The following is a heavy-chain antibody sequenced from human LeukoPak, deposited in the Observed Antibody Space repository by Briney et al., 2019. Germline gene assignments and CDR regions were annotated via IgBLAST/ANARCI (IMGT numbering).Heavy chain of an antibody. CDR3: ARDCWDYGSGSYCGIDY. J-gene: IGHJ4*02. V-gene: IGHV3-21*03. CDR1: GFTFSSYN. CDR2: ITSSSNYI. Sequence: PGGSLRLSCAASGFTFSSYNMNWVRPAPGKGLEWVSSITSSSNYIYYADSVKGRFTFSRDNAKTVLYLQMNSLRAEDTTVYYCARDCWDYGSGSYCGIDYWGQGTLVTVSS. D-gene: IGHD3-10*01.